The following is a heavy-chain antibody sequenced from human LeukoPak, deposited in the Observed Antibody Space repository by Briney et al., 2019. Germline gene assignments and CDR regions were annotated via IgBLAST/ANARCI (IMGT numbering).Heavy chain of an antibody. V-gene: IGHV3-21*01. CDR2: ISSSSSYI. D-gene: IGHD5-12*01. J-gene: IGHJ6*02. CDR3: ARDLDSGYVYYYGMDV. Sequence: GGSLRLSCAASGFTFSSYSMNWVRQAPGKGLEWVSSISSSSSYIYYADSVKGRFTISRDNAKNSLYLQMNSLRAEDTAVYYCARDLDSGYVYYYGMDVWGQGTTVTVSS. CDR1: GFTFSSYS.